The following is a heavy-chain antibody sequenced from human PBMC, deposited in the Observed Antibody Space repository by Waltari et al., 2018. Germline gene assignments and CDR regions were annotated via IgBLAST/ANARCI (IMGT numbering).Heavy chain of an antibody. CDR2: ISGSGGST. V-gene: IGHV3-23*01. Sequence: EVQLLESGGGLVQPGGSLRLSCAASGFTFSSYAMSWVRQAPGKGLEWVSAISGSGGSTYYADSVKGRFTISRDNSKNTLYLQMNSLRAEDTAVYYCTNSYGDWPYYFDYWGQGTLVTVSS. J-gene: IGHJ4*02. D-gene: IGHD4-17*01. CDR3: TNSYGDWPYYFDY. CDR1: GFTFSSYA.